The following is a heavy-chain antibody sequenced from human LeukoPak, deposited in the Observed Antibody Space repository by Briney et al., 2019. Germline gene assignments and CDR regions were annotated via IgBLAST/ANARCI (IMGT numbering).Heavy chain of an antibody. Sequence: KPSETPSLTCTVSGGSISSYYWSWIRQPPGKGLEWIGYIYYSGSTNYNPSLKSRVTISVDTSKNQFSLKLSSVTAADTAVYYCARGARGYSYGHFDYWGQGTLVTVSS. CDR2: IYYSGST. J-gene: IGHJ4*02. CDR1: GGSISSYY. CDR3: ARGARGYSYGHFDY. V-gene: IGHV4-59*01. D-gene: IGHD5-18*01.